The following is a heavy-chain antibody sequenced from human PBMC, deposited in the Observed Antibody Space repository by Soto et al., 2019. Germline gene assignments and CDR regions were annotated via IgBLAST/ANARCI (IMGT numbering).Heavy chain of an antibody. J-gene: IGHJ6*02. Sequence: QVQLVESGGGLVKPGGSLRLSCAVSGFTVSDHYMTWIRQAPGKGLEWVSYISGSGTYTNYADSVKGRFIISSDIAQNPLGLQINSLRAEDTAVYYCARSSGWRQVVGYKYGLDVWGQGTAVTVSS. CDR1: GFTVSDHY. CDR2: ISGSGTYT. CDR3: ARSSGWRQVVGYKYGLDV. D-gene: IGHD3-22*01. V-gene: IGHV3-11*06.